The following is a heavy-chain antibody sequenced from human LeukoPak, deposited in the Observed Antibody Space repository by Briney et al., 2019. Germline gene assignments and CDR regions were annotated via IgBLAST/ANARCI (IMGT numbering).Heavy chain of an antibody. CDR1: GGSISSGGYY. CDR3: ARSRWQWSAEYFQH. J-gene: IGHJ1*01. Sequence: SETLSLTCTVSGGSISSGGYYWSWIRQHPGKGLEWIGYIYYSGSTYYNPSLKSRVTISVDTSKNQFSLKLSSVTAADTAVYYCARSRWQWSAEYFQHWGQGTLVTVSS. CDR2: IYYSGST. D-gene: IGHD6-19*01. V-gene: IGHV4-31*03.